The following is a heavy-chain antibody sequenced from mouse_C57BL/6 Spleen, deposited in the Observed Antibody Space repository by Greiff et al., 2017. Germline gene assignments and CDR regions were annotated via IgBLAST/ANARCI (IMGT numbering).Heavy chain of an antibody. CDR2: ISSGGSYT. CDR1: GFTFSSYG. CDR3: ASEEARMVTTEAMDY. D-gene: IGHD2-3*01. J-gene: IGHJ4*01. V-gene: IGHV5-6*01. Sequence: EVQRVESGGDLVKPGGSLKLSCAASGFTFSSYGMSWVRQTPDKRLEWVATISSGGSYTYYPDSVKGRFTFTRDNAKNTLYLQMSSLKSEDTAMYYDASEEARMVTTEAMDYWGQGTSVTVSS.